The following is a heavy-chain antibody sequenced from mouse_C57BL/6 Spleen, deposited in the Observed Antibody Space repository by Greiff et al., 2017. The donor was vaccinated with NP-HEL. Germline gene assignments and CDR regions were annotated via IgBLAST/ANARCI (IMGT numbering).Heavy chain of an antibody. J-gene: IGHJ2*01. Sequence: EVKLVESGGGLVKPGGSLKLSCAASGFTFSSYAMSWVRQTPEKRLEWVATISDGGSYTFYPDNVKGRFTISRDNAKNNLYLQMSHLKSEDTAMYYCARESGGYGYWGQGTTLTVSS. D-gene: IGHD1-1*02. CDR2: ISDGGSYT. V-gene: IGHV5-4*01. CDR3: ARESGGYGY. CDR1: GFTFSSYA.